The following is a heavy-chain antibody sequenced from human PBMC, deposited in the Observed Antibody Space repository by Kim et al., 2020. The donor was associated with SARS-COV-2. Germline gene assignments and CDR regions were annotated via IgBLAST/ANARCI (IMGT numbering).Heavy chain of an antibody. V-gene: IGHV3-15*01. Sequence: APVKGRFTISRDDSKNTLYLQMNSLKTEDTAVYYCTTDRDGIAARPGRPYWGQGTLVTVSS. J-gene: IGHJ4*02. CDR3: TTDRDGIAARPGRPY. D-gene: IGHD6-6*01.